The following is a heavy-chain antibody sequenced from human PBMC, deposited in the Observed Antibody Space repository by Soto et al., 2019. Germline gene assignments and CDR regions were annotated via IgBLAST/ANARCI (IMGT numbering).Heavy chain of an antibody. CDR2: IDPSDSYV. Sequence: GESLKISCQASGYSFTAYWITWVRQMPGKGLEWMATIDPSDSYVDYSPSFRGHVTFSVDRSITTVYLQWNSLKASDSAMYFCTRRASSSFYNFDFWGQGALVTVSS. D-gene: IGHD2-2*01. CDR1: GYSFTAYW. CDR3: TRRASSSFYNFDF. J-gene: IGHJ4*02. V-gene: IGHV5-10-1*01.